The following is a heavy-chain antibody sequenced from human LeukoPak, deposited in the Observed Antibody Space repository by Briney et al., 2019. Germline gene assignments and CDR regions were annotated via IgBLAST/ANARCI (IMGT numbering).Heavy chain of an antibody. Sequence: PSETLSLTCAVYGGSFSGYYWSWIRQPPGKGLEWIGEINHSGSTNYNPSLKSRVTISVDTSKNQFSLKLSSVTAADTAVYYCAREKYDGVDYWGQGTLVNVSS. J-gene: IGHJ4*02. D-gene: IGHD1-1*01. CDR1: GGSFSGYY. CDR2: INHSGST. CDR3: AREKYDGVDY. V-gene: IGHV4-34*01.